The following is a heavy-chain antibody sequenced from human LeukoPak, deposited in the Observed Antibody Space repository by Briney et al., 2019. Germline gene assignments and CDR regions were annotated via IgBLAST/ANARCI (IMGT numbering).Heavy chain of an antibody. D-gene: IGHD3-22*01. CDR2: IKSKTDGGTT. J-gene: IGHJ4*02. CDR1: GFTFSNAW. V-gene: IGHV3-15*01. Sequence: PGGSLRLSCAASGFTFSNAWMSWVRQAPGKGLEWVGRIKSKTDGGTTDYAAPVKGRFTISGDDSKNTLYLQMNSLKTEDTAVYYCTTAKDYYDSSGYYLFDYWGQGTLVTVSS. CDR3: TTAKDYYDSSGYYLFDY.